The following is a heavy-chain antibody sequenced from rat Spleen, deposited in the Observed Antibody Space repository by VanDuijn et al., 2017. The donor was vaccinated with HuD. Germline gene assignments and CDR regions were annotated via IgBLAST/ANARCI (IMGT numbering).Heavy chain of an antibody. CDR1: GFTFSSYW. V-gene: IGHV5-58*01. CDR3: ARHNSGYGVMDA. Sequence: EVQLVETGGGLVQPGRSLKLSCVASGFTFSSYWMYWVRQAPGKGLEWISSISNDGGTTYYPDSVKGRFTISRDNAKSTLYLQMDSLRSEDTATYYCARHNSGYGVMDAWGQGASVTVSS. D-gene: IGHD4-3*01. CDR2: ISNDGGTT. J-gene: IGHJ4*01.